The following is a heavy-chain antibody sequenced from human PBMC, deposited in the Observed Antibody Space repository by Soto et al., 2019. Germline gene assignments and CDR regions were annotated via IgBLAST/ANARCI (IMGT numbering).Heavy chain of an antibody. CDR1: GGSISSGGYY. CDR2: IYYSGST. V-gene: IGHV4-31*03. D-gene: IGHD3-10*01. Sequence: QVQLQESGPGLVKPSQTLSLTCTVSGGSISSGGYYWSWIRQHPGKGLEWIGYIYYSGSTYYNPSLKSRVTISVDTSKNQFSLKLSSVTAADTAVYYCAREEGITMVRGVIMGNAFDIWGQGTMVTVSS. CDR3: AREEGITMVRGVIMGNAFDI. J-gene: IGHJ3*02.